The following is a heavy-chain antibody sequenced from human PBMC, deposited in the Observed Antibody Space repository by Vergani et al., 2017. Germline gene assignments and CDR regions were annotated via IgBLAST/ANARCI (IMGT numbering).Heavy chain of an antibody. V-gene: IGHV3-23*04. CDR1: GFTFSSYA. CDR2: ISGSGGST. D-gene: IGHD1-26*01. Sequence: EVQVVESGGGLVQPGGSLRLSCAASGFTFSSYAMSWVRQAPGKGLEWVSAISGSGGSTYYADSVKGRFTISRDNAKNSVFLQINGLRAEDTAVYYCARGGVVGSTGRTFEFWGQGTTVTVSS. J-gene: IGHJ3*01. CDR3: ARGGVVGSTGRTFEF.